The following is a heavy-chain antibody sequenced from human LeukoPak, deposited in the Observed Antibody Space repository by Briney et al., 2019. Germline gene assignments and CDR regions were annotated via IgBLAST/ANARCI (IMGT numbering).Heavy chain of an antibody. CDR1: GFSFSTYV. V-gene: IGHV3-64*01. D-gene: IGHD6-6*01. J-gene: IGHJ4*02. Sequence: GGSLRLSCAASGFSFSTYVMHWVRQAPGKGLEYVSSISSNGVNTYYANSVKGRFTISRDNAKNSLYLQMNSLRAEDTAVYYCARAEGAAHFDYWGQGTLVTVSS. CDR3: ARAEGAAHFDY. CDR2: ISSNGVNT.